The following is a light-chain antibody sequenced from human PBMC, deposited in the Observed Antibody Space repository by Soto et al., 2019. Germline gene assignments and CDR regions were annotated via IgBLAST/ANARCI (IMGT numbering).Light chain of an antibody. J-gene: IGKJ1*01. CDR3: QKSDLGLSCP. V-gene: IGKV1-27*01. CDR1: QGISNY. Sequence: SQGISNYLAWYQQQPGKLPNLLIYAASTLQSGVPSRFSGSGSATDFTLTISRLKPADVATFFCQKSDLGLSCPLGHGTKVDIK. CDR2: AAS.